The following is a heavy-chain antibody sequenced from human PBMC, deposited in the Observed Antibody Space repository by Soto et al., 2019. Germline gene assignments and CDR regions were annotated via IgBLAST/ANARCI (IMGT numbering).Heavy chain of an antibody. V-gene: IGHV1-18*01. CDR2: ISAYNGNT. Sequence: ASVKVSCKASGYTFTSYGISWVRQAPGQGLEWMGWISAYNGNTNYAQKLQGRVTMTTDTSTSTAHMELRSLRSDDTAVYYCARDSRETMVRGVIPSYYYYYGMDVWGQGTTVTVSS. D-gene: IGHD3-10*01. CDR3: ARDSRETMVRGVIPSYYYYYGMDV. J-gene: IGHJ6*02. CDR1: GYTFTSYG.